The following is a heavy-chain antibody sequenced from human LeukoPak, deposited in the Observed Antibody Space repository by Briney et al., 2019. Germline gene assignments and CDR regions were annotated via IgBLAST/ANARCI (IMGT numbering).Heavy chain of an antibody. V-gene: IGHV4-4*09. D-gene: IGHD3-9*01. CDR1: GGSISSYC. CDR3: ARQRLYYDILTGYYEPPGFYYMDV. Sequence: SETLSLTCTVSGGSISSYCWSWIRQPPGKELEWIGYIYTSGSTNYNPSLKSRVTISVDTSKNQFSLKLSSVTAADTAVYYCARQRLYYDILTGYYEPPGFYYMDVWGKGTTVIVSS. CDR2: IYTSGST. J-gene: IGHJ6*03.